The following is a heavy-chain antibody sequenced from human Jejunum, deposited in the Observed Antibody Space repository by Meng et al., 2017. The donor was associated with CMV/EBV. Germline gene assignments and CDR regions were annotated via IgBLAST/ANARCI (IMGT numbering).Heavy chain of an antibody. V-gene: IGHV1-46*01. J-gene: IGHJ6*02. CDR3: ARVRGSYPGDYYYGMDV. D-gene: IGHD1-26*01. CDR2: INPSGGGT. Sequence: FTTYDIKWARQAPGQGLEWMGVINPSGGGTTYAQRFQDRVTMTRDTSASTVYMELSSLRSEDTAVYFCARVRGSYPGDYYYGMDVWGRGTTVTVSS. CDR1: FTTYD.